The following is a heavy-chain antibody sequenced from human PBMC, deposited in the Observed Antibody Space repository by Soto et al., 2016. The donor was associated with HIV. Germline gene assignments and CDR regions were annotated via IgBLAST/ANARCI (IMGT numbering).Heavy chain of an antibody. D-gene: IGHD3-10*01. CDR3: ARDRKVRGVIAYYYGMDV. V-gene: IGHV1-18*01. Sequence: QVQLVQSGAEVKKPGASVRVSCKASGYTFTSYGISWVRQAPGQGLEWMGWISAYNGNTNYAQKLQGRVTMTTDTSTSTAYMELRSLRSGDTAVYYCARDRKVRGVIAYYYGMDVWGQGTTVTVSS. CDR2: ISAYNGNT. J-gene: IGHJ6*02. CDR1: GYTFTSYG.